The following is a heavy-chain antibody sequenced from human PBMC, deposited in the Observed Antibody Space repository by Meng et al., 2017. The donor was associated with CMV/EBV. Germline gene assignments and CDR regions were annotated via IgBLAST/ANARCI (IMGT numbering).Heavy chain of an antibody. CDR3: ARRESTSCYRSCGMDV. CDR2: ISYDGSNK. D-gene: IGHD2-2*02. J-gene: IGHJ6*02. Sequence: GESLKISCEASGFTFSSYAMHWVRQAPGKGLEWVAVISYDGSNKYYADSVKGRFTISRDNSKNTLYLQMNSLRAEDTAVYYCARRESTSCYRSCGMDVWGQGTTVTVSS. CDR1: GFTFSSYA. V-gene: IGHV3-30-3*01.